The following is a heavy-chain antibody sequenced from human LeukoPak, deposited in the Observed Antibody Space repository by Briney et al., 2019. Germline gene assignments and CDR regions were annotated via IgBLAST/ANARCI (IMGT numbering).Heavy chain of an antibody. J-gene: IGHJ5*02. Sequence: PSETLSLTCTVSGGSISSGSYYWSWFRQPAGKGLEWIGRIYTSGSTNYNPSLKSRVTISVDTSKNQFFLKLSSVTATDTAVYYCARAYNWFDPWGQGTLVTVSS. V-gene: IGHV4-61*02. CDR1: GGSISSGSYY. CDR2: IYTSGST. CDR3: ARAYNWFDP.